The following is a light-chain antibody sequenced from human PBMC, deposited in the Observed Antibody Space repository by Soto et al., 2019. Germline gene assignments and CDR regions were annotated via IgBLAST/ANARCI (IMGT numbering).Light chain of an antibody. CDR1: QSVSSS. V-gene: IGKV3-20*01. Sequence: EIMLTQSPGTLSLSPGERATLSCRASQSVSSSLAWYQQKPGQAPRLLIYGASSRATGIPDRFSGSGSGTDFTLAISRLEPEDFAVYYCQQYRSSPPLTFGGGTKVEIK. CDR2: GAS. J-gene: IGKJ4*01. CDR3: QQYRSSPPLT.